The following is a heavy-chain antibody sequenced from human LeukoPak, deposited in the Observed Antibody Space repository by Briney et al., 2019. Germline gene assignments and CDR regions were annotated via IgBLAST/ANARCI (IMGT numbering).Heavy chain of an antibody. J-gene: IGHJ4*02. V-gene: IGHV4-59*01. Sequence: PSETLSLTCTVSGDSINYYYWSWIRQSPGKGLEWIGYVYYNGSAKYNPSLKSRVTISVDMSKNQFSLKVSSVTAADTAIYYYARKGGHFDDWGQGTLVTVSS. CDR2: VYYNGSA. CDR1: GDSINYYY. D-gene: IGHD2-15*01. CDR3: ARKGGHFDD.